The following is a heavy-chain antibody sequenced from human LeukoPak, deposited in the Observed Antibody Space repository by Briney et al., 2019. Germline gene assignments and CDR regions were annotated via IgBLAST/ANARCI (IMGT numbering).Heavy chain of an antibody. CDR1: GFTFSSYA. V-gene: IGHV3-33*06. CDR3: AKDAQQLVRYYYYGMDV. Sequence: GRSLTLSCAASGFTFSSYAMDWVRQAPGKGLEGVAVIWYDGSNKYYADSVKGRFTISRDNSKNTLDLKMNSLGAEDTAVYYCAKDAQQLVRYYYYGMDVWGQGTTVTVSS. CDR2: IWYDGSNK. J-gene: IGHJ6*02. D-gene: IGHD6-13*01.